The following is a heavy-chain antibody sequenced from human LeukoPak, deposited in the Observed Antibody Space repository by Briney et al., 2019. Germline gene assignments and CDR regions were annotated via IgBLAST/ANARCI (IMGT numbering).Heavy chain of an antibody. CDR3: ARDQGGATRIDY. J-gene: IGHJ4*02. CDR1: GFTFNTYW. V-gene: IGHV3-74*01. CDR2: INSDGRST. D-gene: IGHD1-26*01. Sequence: GGSLRLSCAASGFTFNTYWMHWVRQAPGKGLVWVSRINSDGRSTSYADSVKGRFTISRDNAKKTLYLQMNSPRVEETAVYYCARDQGGATRIDYWGQGTLVTVSS.